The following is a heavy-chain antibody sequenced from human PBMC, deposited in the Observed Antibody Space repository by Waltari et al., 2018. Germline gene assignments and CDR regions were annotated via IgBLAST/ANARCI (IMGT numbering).Heavy chain of an antibody. Sequence: QVQLVQSGAEVKKPGASVKVSCKASGYTFTGYYMHWVRQAPGQGLEWMGWINPNSGGTNYAQKIQGRVTMTRDTSISTAYMELSRLRSDDTAVYYCARGGHGSGSYRLGYWGQGTLVTVSS. CDR3: ARGGHGSGSYRLGY. J-gene: IGHJ4*02. D-gene: IGHD3-10*01. CDR2: INPNSGGT. CDR1: GYTFTGYY. V-gene: IGHV1-2*02.